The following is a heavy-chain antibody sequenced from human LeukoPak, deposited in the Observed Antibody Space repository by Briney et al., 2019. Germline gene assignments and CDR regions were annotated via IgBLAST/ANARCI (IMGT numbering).Heavy chain of an antibody. CDR1: GYTFTSYG. CDR2: ISAYNGNT. V-gene: IGHV1-18*01. J-gene: IGHJ4*02. CDR3: ARDLDTAMVMDAFDY. Sequence: ASVKVSCKASGYTFTSYGISWVRQAPGQGLEWMGWISAYNGNTNYAQKLQGRVTMTTDTSTSTAYMELRSLRSDDTAVYYCARDLDTAMVMDAFDYWGQGTLVTVSS. D-gene: IGHD5-18*01.